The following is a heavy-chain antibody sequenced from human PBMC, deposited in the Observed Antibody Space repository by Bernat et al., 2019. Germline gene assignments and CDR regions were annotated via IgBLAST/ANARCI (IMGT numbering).Heavy chain of an antibody. J-gene: IGHJ6*03. D-gene: IGHD3-3*01. CDR2: IYYSGST. V-gene: IGHV4-34*01. CDR3: ASCITICGMATTGNYCYYMDV. Sequence: QVQLQQWGAGLLKPSETLSLTCAVYGGSFSGYYWSWIRLPPGKGLEWIGSIYYSGSTYYNPSLKSRVTIAVDTSKTQLSLKQSSVTAADTAVYDCASCITICGMATTGNYCYYMDVWGKGTTVTVSS. CDR1: GGSFSGYY.